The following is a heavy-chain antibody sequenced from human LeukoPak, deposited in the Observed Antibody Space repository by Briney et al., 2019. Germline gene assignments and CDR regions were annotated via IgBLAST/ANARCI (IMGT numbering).Heavy chain of an antibody. CDR1: GFNFNIYA. J-gene: IGHJ3*01. D-gene: IGHD1-26*01. CDR2: IASSTNTI. V-gene: IGHV3-48*01. CDR3: VRVGAAFDV. Sequence: PGGSLRLSCAASGFNFNIYAMNWVRQAPGKALEWVSYIASSTNTIYYLDSAKGRFTISRDNAKNSLYMQMNSLRGEDTAVYYCVRVGAAFDVWGQGTMVTVAS.